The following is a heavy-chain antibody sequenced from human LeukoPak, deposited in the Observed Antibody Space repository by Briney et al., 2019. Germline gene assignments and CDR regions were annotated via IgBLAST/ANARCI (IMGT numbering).Heavy chain of an antibody. CDR2: IRYDGSNK. Sequence: GESLRLSCAASGFTFSSYGMHWVRQAPGKGLEWVTFIRYDGSNKYYADSAKGRFTISRDDAKNSLYLQMNSLRAEDTAVYYCAREGITIFGDYYYYYYMDVWGKGTTVTVSS. CDR3: AREGITIFGDYYYYYYMDV. J-gene: IGHJ6*03. CDR1: GFTFSSYG. V-gene: IGHV3-30*02. D-gene: IGHD3-3*01.